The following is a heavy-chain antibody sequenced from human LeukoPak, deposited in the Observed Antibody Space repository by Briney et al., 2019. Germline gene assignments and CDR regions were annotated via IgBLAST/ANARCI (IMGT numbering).Heavy chain of an antibody. CDR1: GFTFSSYA. D-gene: IGHD6-13*01. CDR2: ISYDGSNK. J-gene: IGHJ5*02. V-gene: IGHV3-30-3*01. CDR3: ARMEESWYQVGFDP. Sequence: GGSLRLSCAASGFTFSSYAMHWVRQAPGKGLEWVAVISYDGSNKYYADSVKGRFTISRDNSKNTLYLQMNSLRAEDTAVYYCARMEESWYQVGFDPWGQGTLVTVSS.